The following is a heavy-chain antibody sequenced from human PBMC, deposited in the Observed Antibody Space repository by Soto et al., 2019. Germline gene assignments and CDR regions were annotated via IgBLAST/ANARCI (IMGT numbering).Heavy chain of an antibody. D-gene: IGHD3-22*01. J-gene: IGHJ3*02. CDR2: IYYSGTT. V-gene: IGHV4-59*01. CDR3: AREVPHAYDSSGYYSDAFDI. CDR1: GGSISNFY. Sequence: PSETLSLTCTVSGGSISNFYWSWIRQPPGKGLEWIGYIYYSGTTSYNPSLNSRVTISVDTSKNQFSLKLNSVTAADTAVYYCAREVPHAYDSSGYYSDAFDIWGQGTMVTVSS.